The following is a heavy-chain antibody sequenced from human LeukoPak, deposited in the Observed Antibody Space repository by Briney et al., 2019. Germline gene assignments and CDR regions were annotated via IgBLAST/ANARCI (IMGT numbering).Heavy chain of an antibody. J-gene: IGHJ5*02. CDR3: ARVGVYSSSWYLWKPNNWFDP. CDR1: GGSISNNY. V-gene: IGHV4-4*07. CDR2: IHTSGST. Sequence: PSETLSLTCTVSGGSISNNYWNWIRQPAGAGLEWIGRIHTSGSTNYNPSLKSRVTMSVDTSKNQFSLRFSLRLSSVTAADTAVYYCARVGVYSSSWYLWKPNNWFDPRGQGTLVTVSS. D-gene: IGHD6-13*01.